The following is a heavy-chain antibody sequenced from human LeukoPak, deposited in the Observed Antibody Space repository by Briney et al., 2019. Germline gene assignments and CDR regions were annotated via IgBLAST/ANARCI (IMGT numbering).Heavy chain of an antibody. CDR1: GFTFSSYA. CDR2: ISYDGSNK. J-gene: IGHJ4*02. CDR3: AAGYSYGYPFDY. Sequence: GGSLRLSCAASGFTFSSYAMHWVRQAPGKGLEWVAVISYDGSNKYYADSVKGRFTISRDNSKNTLYLQMNSLRAEDTAVYYCAAGYSYGYPFDYWGQGTLVTVSS. V-gene: IGHV3-30*04. D-gene: IGHD5-18*01.